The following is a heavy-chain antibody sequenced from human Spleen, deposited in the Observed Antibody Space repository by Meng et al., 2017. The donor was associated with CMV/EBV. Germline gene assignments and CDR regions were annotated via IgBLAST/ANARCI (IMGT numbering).Heavy chain of an antibody. Sequence: GRAVKAGAGGKRPGASVGVSCKASGYPFNSYGISRGRQAPGQGLEWMGWISAYNCNTNYAQKLQGRVTMTTDTSTSTAYMELGSLRSDDTAVYYCARDRPHDYGGWDLDYWGQGTLVTVSS. J-gene: IGHJ4*02. CDR1: GYPFNSYG. V-gene: IGHV1-18*01. CDR3: ARDRPHDYGGWDLDY. D-gene: IGHD4-23*01. CDR2: ISAYNCNT.